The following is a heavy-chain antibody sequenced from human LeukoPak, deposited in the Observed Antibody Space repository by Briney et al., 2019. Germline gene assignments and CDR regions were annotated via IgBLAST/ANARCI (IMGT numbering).Heavy chain of an antibody. J-gene: IGHJ5*02. CDR3: AKDDYSNDWFDP. V-gene: IGHV3-23*01. CDR1: GFTFSSYA. CDR2: ISGSGGST. Sequence: GSLRLSCAASGFTFSSYAMSWVRQAPGKGLEWVSAISGSGGSTYYADSVKGRFTISRDNSKNTLYLQMNSLRAEDTAVYYCAKDDYSNDWFDPWGQGTLVTVSS. D-gene: IGHD4-11*01.